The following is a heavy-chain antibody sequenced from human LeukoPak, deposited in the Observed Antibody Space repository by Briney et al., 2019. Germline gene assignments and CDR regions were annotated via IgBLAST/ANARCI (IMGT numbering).Heavy chain of an antibody. Sequence: ASVTVSCKASGYTFTSYDINWVRQATGQGLEWMGWMNPNSGNTGYAQKFQGRVTITRNTSISTAYMELSSLRSEDTAVYYCARGLFARGGETDAFDIWGQGTMVTVSS. D-gene: IGHD3-10*02. CDR3: ARGLFARGGETDAFDI. CDR1: GYTFTSYD. J-gene: IGHJ3*02. V-gene: IGHV1-8*03. CDR2: MNPNSGNT.